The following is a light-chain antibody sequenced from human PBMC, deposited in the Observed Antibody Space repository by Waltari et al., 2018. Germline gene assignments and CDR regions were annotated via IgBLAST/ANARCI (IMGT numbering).Light chain of an antibody. CDR2: AAS. V-gene: IGKV3-15*01. J-gene: IGKJ5*01. CDR3: QQYNNWPPSIT. CDR1: QSVSSN. Sequence: EIVMTQSPASLSVSPGERATLSCRASQSVSSNLAWYQQKPGQAPSLLIYAASTRATGIPARFSGCGSGTEFTLTISSLQSEDFAVYYCQQYNNWPPSITFGQGTRLEIK.